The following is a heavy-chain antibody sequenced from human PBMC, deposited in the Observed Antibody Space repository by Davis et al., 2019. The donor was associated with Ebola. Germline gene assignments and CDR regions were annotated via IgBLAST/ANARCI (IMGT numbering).Heavy chain of an antibody. D-gene: IGHD4-23*01. V-gene: IGHV3-30-3*01. J-gene: IGHJ4*02. CDR3: ARGPTTVVSYHFDY. Sequence: GGSLRLSCAASGFTFSSYAMSWVRQAPGKGLEWVAVISYDGSNKYYADSVKGRFTISRDNAKNSLYLQMNSLRAEDTAVYYCARGPTTVVSYHFDYWGQGTLVTVSS. CDR2: ISYDGSNK. CDR1: GFTFSSYA.